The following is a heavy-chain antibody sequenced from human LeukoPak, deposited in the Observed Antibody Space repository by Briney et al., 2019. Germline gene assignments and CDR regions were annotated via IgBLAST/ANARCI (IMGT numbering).Heavy chain of an antibody. CDR3: ARGDGMDV. J-gene: IGHJ6*02. CDR1: GFTFRSHA. V-gene: IGHV3-23*01. Sequence: GGSLRLSCVGSGFTFRSHAMSWVRQAPEKGLEFVSGIYENGGTTYYADSVKGRFSISRDNSKNTLYLQMDSLRGEDTAVYYCARGDGMDVWGQGTTVTVSS. CDR2: IYENGGTT.